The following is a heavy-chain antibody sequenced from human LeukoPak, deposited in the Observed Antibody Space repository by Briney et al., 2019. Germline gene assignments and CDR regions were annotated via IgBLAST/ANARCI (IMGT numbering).Heavy chain of an antibody. J-gene: IGHJ4*02. CDR3: ARRSAAAYYFDY. D-gene: IGHD6-13*01. Sequence: GESLKISCKGSEYSFATYWIGWVRQMPGQGLEWMGIIFPGDSDTRYSPSFQGQVTISADKSISTAYLQWSSLKASDTAMYFCARRSAAAYYFDYWGQGTLVTVSS. CDR2: IFPGDSDT. CDR1: EYSFATYW. V-gene: IGHV5-51*01.